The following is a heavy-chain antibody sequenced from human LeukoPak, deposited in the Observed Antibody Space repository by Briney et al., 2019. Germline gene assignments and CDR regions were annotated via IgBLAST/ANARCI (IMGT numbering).Heavy chain of an antibody. V-gene: IGHV4-34*01. D-gene: IGHD3-3*01. CDR2: INHSGTT. J-gene: IGHJ4*02. CDR1: GGSFSGYY. Sequence: SETLSLTCAVYGGSFSGYYWSWIRQPPGKGLEWIGEINHSGTTNYNPSLKSRVTISVDTSKNQFSLKLSSVTAADTAVYYCARQESGYYYYWGQGTLVTVSS. CDR3: ARQESGYYYY.